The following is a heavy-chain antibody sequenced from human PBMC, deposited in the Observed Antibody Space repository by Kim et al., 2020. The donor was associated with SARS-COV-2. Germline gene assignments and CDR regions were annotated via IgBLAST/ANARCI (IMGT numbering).Heavy chain of an antibody. V-gene: IGHV3-30*18. D-gene: IGHD6-6*01. CDR1: GFTFSSYG. CDR3: AKERSRGIAALDFDY. J-gene: IGHJ4*02. Sequence: GGSLRLSCAASGFTFSSYGMHWVRQAPGKGLEWVAVISYDGSNKYYADSVKGRFTISRDNSKNTLYLQMNSLRAEDTAVYYCAKERSRGIAALDFDYWGQGTLVTVSS. CDR2: ISYDGSNK.